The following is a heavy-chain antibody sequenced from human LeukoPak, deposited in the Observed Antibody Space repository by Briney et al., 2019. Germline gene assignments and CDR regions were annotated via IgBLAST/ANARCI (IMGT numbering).Heavy chain of an antibody. CDR3: ASGLMSVDY. D-gene: IGHD2-8*01. CDR2: INRSGST. Sequence: SETLSLTCAIYGGSFSGYYWSWIRQPPGRGLEWIGDINRSGSTTYNPSLKSRVTISVDTSKNQFSLKLSSVTAADTAVYYCASGLMSVDYWGQGTLVTVSS. CDR1: GGSFSGYY. J-gene: IGHJ4*02. V-gene: IGHV4-34*01.